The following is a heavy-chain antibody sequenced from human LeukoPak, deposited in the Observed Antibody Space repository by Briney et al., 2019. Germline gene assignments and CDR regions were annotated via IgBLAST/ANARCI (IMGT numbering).Heavy chain of an antibody. CDR2: IIPIFGTA. Sequence: GASVKVSCKASGGTFSSYAISWVRQAPGQGLEWMGGIIPIFGTANYAQKFQGRVTITADESTSTAYMELCSLRSEDTAVYYCASAVLIAAAGIEYFQHWGQGTLVTVSS. CDR3: ASAVLIAAAGIEYFQH. V-gene: IGHV1-69*13. J-gene: IGHJ1*01. CDR1: GGTFSSYA. D-gene: IGHD6-13*01.